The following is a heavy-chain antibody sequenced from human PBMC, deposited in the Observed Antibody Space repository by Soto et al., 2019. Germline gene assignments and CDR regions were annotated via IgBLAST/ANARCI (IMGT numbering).Heavy chain of an antibody. CDR2: IKQDGSEK. Sequence: GSLRLSCAASGFTFSSYWMSWVRQAPGKGLEWVANIKQDGSEKYYVDSVKGRFTISRDNAKNSLYLQMNSLRAEDTAVYYCARDMREGDFWSGYYPYYYYYGMDVWGQGTTVTVSS. V-gene: IGHV3-7*03. CDR1: GFTFSSYW. D-gene: IGHD3-3*01. J-gene: IGHJ6*02. CDR3: ARDMREGDFWSGYYPYYYYYGMDV.